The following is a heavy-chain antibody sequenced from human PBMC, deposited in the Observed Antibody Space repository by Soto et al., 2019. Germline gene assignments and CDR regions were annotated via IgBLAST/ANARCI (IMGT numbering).Heavy chain of an antibody. CDR3: ARDYYKYYDSSGYYRSPAY. V-gene: IGHV3-30-3*01. D-gene: IGHD3-22*01. CDR1: GFTFSSYA. J-gene: IGHJ4*02. CDR2: ISYDGSDK. Sequence: GGSLRLSCAASGFTFSSYAMHWVRQAPGKGLEWVALISYDGSDKDYADSVKGRFTISRDNSRNTLFLQMNSLRAEDTAVYYCARDYYKYYDSSGYYRSPAYWGQGTPVTVSS.